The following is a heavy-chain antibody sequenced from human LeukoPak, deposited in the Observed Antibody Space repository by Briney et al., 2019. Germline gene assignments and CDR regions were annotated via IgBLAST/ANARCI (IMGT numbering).Heavy chain of an antibody. CDR1: GFTFRSYA. V-gene: IGHV3-30-3*01. CDR3: ASIFWGYCSSTSCYVDY. J-gene: IGHJ4*02. Sequence: GGSLRLSCAASGFTFRSYAMHWVRQAPGEGPEWVAVISYDGSIKHYTDSVKGRFTISRDNSKNTLDLQMSSLRPEDTAVYYCASIFWGYCSSTSCYVDYWGQGTLVSVSS. CDR2: ISYDGSIK. D-gene: IGHD2-2*01.